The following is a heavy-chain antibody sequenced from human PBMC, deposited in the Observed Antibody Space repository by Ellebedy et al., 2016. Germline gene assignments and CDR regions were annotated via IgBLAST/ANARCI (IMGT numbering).Heavy chain of an antibody. D-gene: IGHD5-18*01. CDR1: GFTFSTYW. J-gene: IGHJ4*02. CDR2: VNSDGSTT. Sequence: GGSLRLSCAASGFTFSTYWMHWVRQAPGKGLVWVSRVNSDGSTTNYADSVKGRFTISRDNAKNAVYLQMNSLRAGDTAVYYCVRGGQLDSWGQGTLVTVSS. CDR3: VRGGQLDS. V-gene: IGHV3-74*01.